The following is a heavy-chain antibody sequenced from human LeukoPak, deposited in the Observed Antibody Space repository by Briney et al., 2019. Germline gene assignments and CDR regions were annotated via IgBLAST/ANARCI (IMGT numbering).Heavy chain of an antibody. J-gene: IGHJ4*02. CDR2: ISWNSGNI. Sequence: GGSLRLSCAASGFTFGNYAMHWVRQGPGKGLEWVAGISWNSGNIVYADSVKGRFTISRDNAKNSLYLQMNSLRVEDTALYYCAKAQYYYDSSGSPFDYWGQGTLVTVSS. D-gene: IGHD3-22*01. CDR3: AKAQYYYDSSGSPFDY. V-gene: IGHV3-9*01. CDR1: GFTFGNYA.